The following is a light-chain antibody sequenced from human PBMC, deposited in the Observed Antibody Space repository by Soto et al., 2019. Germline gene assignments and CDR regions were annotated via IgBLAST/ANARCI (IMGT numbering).Light chain of an antibody. CDR2: LAS. J-gene: IGKJ4*01. Sequence: DIQLTQSPSFLSASVGDRVTITCRASQGFSRNLAWYQLKPGKAPKALIYLASTLQSGVPSRFSGSGSGTEFIPTISSLQPEDSATYFCQQVNSYPLTFGGGTKVDIK. V-gene: IGKV1-9*01. CDR3: QQVNSYPLT. CDR1: QGFSRN.